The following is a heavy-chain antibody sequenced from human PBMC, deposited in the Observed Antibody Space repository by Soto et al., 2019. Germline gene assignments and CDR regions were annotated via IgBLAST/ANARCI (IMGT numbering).Heavy chain of an antibody. V-gene: IGHV4-39*01. Sequence: QLQLQESGPGLVKPSETLSLTCAVSGGSISSSMYYWGWIRQPPGKGLEWIGSLYYSGSSYYNPSLKSRVTFSVDMSKNQFSLNLTSMTAADTAVYYCVRRCISVAGSPFSDYWGQGTLVTVSS. D-gene: IGHD6-19*01. J-gene: IGHJ4*02. CDR1: GGSISSSMYY. CDR2: LYYSGSS. CDR3: VRRCISVAGSPFSDY.